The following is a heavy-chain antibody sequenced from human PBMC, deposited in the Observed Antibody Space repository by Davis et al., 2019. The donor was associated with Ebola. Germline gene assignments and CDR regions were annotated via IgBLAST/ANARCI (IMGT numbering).Heavy chain of an antibody. Sequence: SETLSLTCAVYGGSFSGYYWSWIRQPPGKGLEWIGEINHSGSTNYNPSLKSRVTISVDTSKNQFSLKLSSVTAADTAVYYCARGDNYLANYYYGMDVWGQGTTVTVSS. J-gene: IGHJ6*02. D-gene: IGHD4-11*01. CDR3: ARGDNYLANYYYGMDV. V-gene: IGHV4-34*01. CDR2: INHSGST. CDR1: GGSFSGYY.